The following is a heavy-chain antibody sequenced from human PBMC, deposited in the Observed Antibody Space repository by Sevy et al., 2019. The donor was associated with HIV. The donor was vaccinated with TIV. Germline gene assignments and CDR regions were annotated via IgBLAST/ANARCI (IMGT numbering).Heavy chain of an antibody. CDR1: GFTFSKYS. CDR3: AREGCTKPHDY. J-gene: IGHJ4*02. Sequence: GGSLRLSCAASGFTFSKYSMSWVRQPPGKGLEWVSTLSFGCGEINYADSVKGRITISRDNYKSSVYLQMNNLRPEDTAVYYCAREGCTKPHDYWGQGTLVTVSS. V-gene: IGHV3-23*01. CDR2: LSFGCGEI. D-gene: IGHD2-8*01.